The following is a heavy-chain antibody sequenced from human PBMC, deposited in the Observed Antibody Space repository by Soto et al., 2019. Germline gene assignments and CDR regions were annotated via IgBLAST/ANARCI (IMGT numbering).Heavy chain of an antibody. CDR1: GGSISSGDYY. V-gene: IGHV4-30-4*08. J-gene: IGHJ4*02. Sequence: SETLSLTCTVSGGSISSGDYYWSWIRQPPGKGLEWIGYIYYSGSTYYNPSLKSRVTISVDTSKNQFSLKLSSVTAADTAIYYCARSVGYYGWGSYYNRDIDYWGQGTLVTVSS. D-gene: IGHD3-10*01. CDR2: IYYSGST. CDR3: ARSVGYYGWGSYYNRDIDY.